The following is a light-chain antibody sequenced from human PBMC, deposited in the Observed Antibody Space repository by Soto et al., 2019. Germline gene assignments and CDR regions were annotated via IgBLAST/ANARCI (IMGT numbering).Light chain of an antibody. V-gene: IGKV3-11*01. Sequence: ETVLTQSPATLSLSPGERATLSCRASQSVRSNLAWYQHKPGQAPRLLIYYASNRATGIPGRFSGSGSGTDFTLTISNLEPEDFAVYYCQQRENWPCTFGQGAKVEIK. CDR1: QSVRSN. CDR2: YAS. J-gene: IGKJ1*01. CDR3: QQRENWPCT.